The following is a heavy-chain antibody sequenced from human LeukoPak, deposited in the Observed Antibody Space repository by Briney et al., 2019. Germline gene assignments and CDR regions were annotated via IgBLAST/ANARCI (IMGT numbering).Heavy chain of an antibody. Sequence: SGGSLRLSCAASGFTFSSYAMHWVRQAPGKGLEWVAVISYDGSNKYYADSVKGRFTISRDNSKNTLYLQMNSLRAEDTAVYYCARAPVTVTTMFFDYWGQGTLVTVSS. V-gene: IGHV3-30*04. CDR3: ARAPVTVTTMFFDY. CDR2: ISYDGSNK. J-gene: IGHJ4*02. D-gene: IGHD4-17*01. CDR1: GFTFSSYA.